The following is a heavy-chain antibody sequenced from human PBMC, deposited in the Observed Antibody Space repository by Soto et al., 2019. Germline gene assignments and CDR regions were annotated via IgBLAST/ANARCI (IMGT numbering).Heavy chain of an antibody. CDR1: GGSFSGYY. Sequence: SETLSLTCAVYGGSFSGYYWSWIRQPPGKGLEWIGEINHSGSTNYNPSLKSRVTISVDTSKNQFSLKLSSVTAADTAVYYCARGNLAYSSSPSDYWGQGSLVTVSS. D-gene: IGHD6-6*01. J-gene: IGHJ4*02. V-gene: IGHV4-34*01. CDR3: ARGNLAYSSSPSDY. CDR2: INHSGST.